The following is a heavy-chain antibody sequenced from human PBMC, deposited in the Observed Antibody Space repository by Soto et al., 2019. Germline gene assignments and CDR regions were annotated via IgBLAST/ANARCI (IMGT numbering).Heavy chain of an antibody. V-gene: IGHV1-69*13. J-gene: IGHJ4*02. D-gene: IGHD3-22*01. CDR1: GGTFSSYA. CDR2: IIPIFGTA. Sequence: ASVKVSCKASGGTFSSYAISWVRQAPGQGLEWMGGIIPIFGTANYAQKFQGRVTITADESTSTAYMELSSLRSEDTAVYYCAKGDSSGYYSCDYWGQGTLVTVSS. CDR3: AKGDSSGYYSCDY.